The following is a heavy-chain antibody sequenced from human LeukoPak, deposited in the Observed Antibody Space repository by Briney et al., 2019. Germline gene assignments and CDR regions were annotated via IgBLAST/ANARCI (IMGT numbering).Heavy chain of an antibody. CDR3: AREGRFRSADYDILTGYPTFDY. CDR2: IHTSGST. Sequence: IPSETLSLTCTVSGGSISSGSYYWSWIRQPAGKGLEWIGRIHTSGSTNYNPSLKSRVTISVDTSKNQFSLKLSSVTAADTAVYYCAREGRFRSADYDILTGYPTFDYWGQGTLVTVSS. D-gene: IGHD3-9*01. CDR1: GGSISSGSYY. J-gene: IGHJ4*02. V-gene: IGHV4-61*02.